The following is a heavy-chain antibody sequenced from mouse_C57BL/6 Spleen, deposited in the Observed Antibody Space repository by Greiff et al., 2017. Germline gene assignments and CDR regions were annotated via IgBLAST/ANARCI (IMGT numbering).Heavy chain of an antibody. J-gene: IGHJ1*03. D-gene: IGHD1-1*01. CDR1: GYAFSSSW. V-gene: IGHV1-82*01. CDR3: ANYYGSSYWYFDV. Sequence: VQLVESGPELVKPGASVKISCKASGYAFSSSWMNWVKQRPGKGLEWIGRIYPGDGDTNYNGKFKGKATLPADKSSSTAYMQLSSLTSEDSTVYFCANYYGSSYWYFDVWGTGTTVTVSS. CDR2: IYPGDGDT.